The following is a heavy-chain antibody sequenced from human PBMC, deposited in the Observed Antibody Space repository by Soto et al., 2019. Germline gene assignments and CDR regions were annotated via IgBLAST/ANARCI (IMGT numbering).Heavy chain of an antibody. V-gene: IGHV4-61*01. Sequence: QVQLQESGPGLVKPSETLSLTCTVSGGSVSGGSYCWSWIRQPPGKGLECIGYVYNSGSTTYSPSLKSRVTISVHTSKNQFSLGLSSVTAADTAVYYCAGVPLTTYFDLWGRGTLVTVSS. CDR3: AGVPLTTYFDL. CDR1: GGSVSGGSYC. J-gene: IGHJ2*01. D-gene: IGHD3-9*01. CDR2: VYNSGST.